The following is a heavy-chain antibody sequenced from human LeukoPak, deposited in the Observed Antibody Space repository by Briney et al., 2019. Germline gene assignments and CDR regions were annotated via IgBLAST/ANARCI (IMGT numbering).Heavy chain of an antibody. J-gene: IGHJ6*02. V-gene: IGHV3-23*01. CDR2: ISGSGGST. Sequence: GGSLRLSCAASGFTFSDYYMSWIRQAPGKGLEWVSAISGSGGSTYYADSVKGRFTISRDNSKNTLYLQMNSLRAEDTAVYYCAKVLYDSSGDYYRYYGMDVWGQGTTVTVSS. D-gene: IGHD3-22*01. CDR3: AKVLYDSSGDYYRYYGMDV. CDR1: GFTFSDYY.